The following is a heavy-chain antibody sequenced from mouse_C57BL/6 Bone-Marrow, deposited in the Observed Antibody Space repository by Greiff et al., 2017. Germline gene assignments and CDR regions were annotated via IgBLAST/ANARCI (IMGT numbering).Heavy chain of an antibody. D-gene: IGHD3-3*01. CDR3: ARWGRRAMDY. CDR2: INPNNGGT. Sequence: EVKLQQSGPELVKPGASVKISCKASGYTFTDYYMNWVKQSHGKSLEWIGDINPNNGGTSYNQKFKGKATLTVDKSSSTAYMELRSLTSEDSAVYYCARWGRRAMDYWGQGTSGTVSS. J-gene: IGHJ4*01. CDR1: GYTFTDYY. V-gene: IGHV1-26*01.